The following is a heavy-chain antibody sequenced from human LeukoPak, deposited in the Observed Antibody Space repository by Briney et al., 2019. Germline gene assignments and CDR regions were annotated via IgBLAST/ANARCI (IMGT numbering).Heavy chain of an antibody. CDR3: ARGDIVVVPAALPDY. D-gene: IGHD2-2*01. CDR1: GYTFTSYG. Sequence: ASVKVSCKAPGYTFTSYGISWVRQAPGQGLEWMGWISAYNGNTNYAQKLQGRVTMTTDTSTSTAYMELRSLRSDDTAVYYCARGDIVVVPAALPDYWGQGTLVTVSS. CDR2: ISAYNGNT. J-gene: IGHJ4*02. V-gene: IGHV1-18*01.